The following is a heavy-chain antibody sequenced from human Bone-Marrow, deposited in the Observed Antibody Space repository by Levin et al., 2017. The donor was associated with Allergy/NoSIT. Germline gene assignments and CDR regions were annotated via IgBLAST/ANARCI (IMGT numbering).Heavy chain of an antibody. CDR2: INYSGST. CDR1: GGPASGYY. V-gene: IGHV4-34*01. D-gene: IGHD3-3*01. CDR3: ARGVKGFLEWFDP. J-gene: IGHJ5*02. Sequence: GSLRLSCAVSGGPASGYYWSWIRQPPGKGLEWIGEINYSGSTNYNPSLNSRVTMSVDTSKNQFSLKLTSVTAADTAVYYCARGVKGFLEWFDPWGQGTLVTVSS.